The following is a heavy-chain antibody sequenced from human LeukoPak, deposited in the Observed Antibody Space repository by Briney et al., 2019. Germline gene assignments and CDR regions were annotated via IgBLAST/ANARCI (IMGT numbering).Heavy chain of an antibody. CDR3: ARDREGGYDFWSGYGANWFDP. D-gene: IGHD3-3*01. CDR1: GFTFSSYW. V-gene: IGHV3-7*01. CDR2: IKQDGSEK. J-gene: IGHJ5*02. Sequence: GGSLRLSCAASGFTFSSYWMSWVRQAPGKGLEWVANIKQDGSEKYYVDSVNGRFTISRDNAKNSLYLQMNSLRAEDTAVYYCARDREGGYDFWSGYGANWFDPWGQGTLVTVSS.